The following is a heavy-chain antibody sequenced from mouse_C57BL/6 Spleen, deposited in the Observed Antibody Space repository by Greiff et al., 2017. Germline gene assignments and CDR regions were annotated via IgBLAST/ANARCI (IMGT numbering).Heavy chain of an antibody. V-gene: IGHV1-80*01. CDR3: ARRGNGSPYFDY. D-gene: IGHD1-1*01. CDR2: IYPGDGDT. J-gene: IGHJ2*01. Sequence: VQLQQSGAELVKPGASVKISCKASGYAFSSYWMNWVKQRPGKGLEWIGQIYPGDGDTNYNGKFKGKATVTADKSSSTDYMQLSSLISEDSAVYCCARRGNGSPYFDYWGKGTTLTVSS. CDR1: GYAFSSYW.